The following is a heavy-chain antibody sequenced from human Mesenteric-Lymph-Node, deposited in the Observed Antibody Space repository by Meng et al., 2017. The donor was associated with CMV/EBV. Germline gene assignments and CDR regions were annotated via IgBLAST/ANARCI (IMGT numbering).Heavy chain of an antibody. V-gene: IGHV1-24*01. J-gene: IGHJ6*02. CDR1: GYTLTEFS. D-gene: IGHD1-14*01. Sequence: ASVKVSCKVSGYTLTEFSMHWVRQAPGKGLEWMGCFDPEDGETIYAQKFQGRVTMTEDTSTDTAYMELSSLRSEDTAVYYCATSSFDRDYYYGMDVWGQGTTVTVS. CDR2: FDPEDGET. CDR3: ATSSFDRDYYYGMDV.